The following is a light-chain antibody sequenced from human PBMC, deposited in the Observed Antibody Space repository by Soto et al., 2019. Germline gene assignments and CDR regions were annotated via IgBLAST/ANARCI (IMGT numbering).Light chain of an antibody. J-gene: IGKJ1*01. CDR3: QQYYTYPWT. CDR2: AAS. V-gene: IGKV1-8*01. Sequence: AIRMTQSPSSLSASTGAKVTITCRASQDVSSSLAWYQQKPGKAPKLLIFAASTLQSGVPSRFSGSGSETDFTFTISCLQSEDFAAYYCQQYYTYPWTCGQGTKVEF. CDR1: QDVSSS.